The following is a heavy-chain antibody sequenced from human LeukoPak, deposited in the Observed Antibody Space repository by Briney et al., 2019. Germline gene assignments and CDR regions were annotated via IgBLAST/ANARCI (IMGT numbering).Heavy chain of an antibody. V-gene: IGHV4-39*01. CDR2: IYYSGST. D-gene: IGHD4-11*01. Sequence: SETRSLTCTVSGGSISSSSYYWGWIRQPPGKGLEWIGSIYYSGSTYYNPSLKTRVTISVDTYKNQFTLKLSSVTAADTAVYYCARNSNYLYFDYWGQGTLVTVSS. CDR3: ARNSNYLYFDY. CDR1: GGSISSSSYY. J-gene: IGHJ4*02.